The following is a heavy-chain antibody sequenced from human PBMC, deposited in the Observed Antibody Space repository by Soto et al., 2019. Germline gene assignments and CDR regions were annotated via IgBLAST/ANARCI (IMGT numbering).Heavy chain of an antibody. CDR2: IWYDGRNK. J-gene: IGHJ1*01. Sequence: SLRLSCAASGFTFSSYGLHWVRQAPGKGLEWVAVIWYDGRNKYYADSVQGRFTISRDNSKNTLYLQMNSLSDEDAAVYYGGRAPSQASRHFQHWGQGTLVTVSS. V-gene: IGHV3-33*01. CDR3: GRAPSQASRHFQH. CDR1: GFTFSSYG.